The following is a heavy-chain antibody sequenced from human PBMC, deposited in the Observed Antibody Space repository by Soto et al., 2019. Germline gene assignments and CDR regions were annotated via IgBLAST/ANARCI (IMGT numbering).Heavy chain of an antibody. D-gene: IGHD6-13*01. CDR1: GFTFSSYA. CDR2: ISGSGGST. CDR3: AKVIAAAGTGYWFDP. V-gene: IGHV3-23*01. Sequence: EVQLLESGGGLVQPGGSLRLSCAASGFTFSSYAMSWVRQAPGKGLEWVSAISGSGGSTYYADSVKGRFTISRDNSKNTLYLQMNSLRAEDTAGYYCAKVIAAAGTGYWFDPRGQGTLVTVYS. J-gene: IGHJ5*02.